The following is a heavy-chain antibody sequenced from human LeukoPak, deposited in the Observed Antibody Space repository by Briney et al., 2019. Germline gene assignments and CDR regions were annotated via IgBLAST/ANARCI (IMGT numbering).Heavy chain of an antibody. CDR2: INHSGST. J-gene: IGHJ4*02. Sequence: SETLSLTCAVYGGSFSGYYWSWIRQPPGKGLERIGEINHSGSTNYNPSLKSRVTISVDTSKNQFSLKLSSVTAADTAVYYCARASGRWYNWNDLLSHWGQGTLVTVPS. CDR3: ARASGRWYNWNDLLSH. V-gene: IGHV4-34*01. CDR1: GGSFSGYY. D-gene: IGHD1-20*01.